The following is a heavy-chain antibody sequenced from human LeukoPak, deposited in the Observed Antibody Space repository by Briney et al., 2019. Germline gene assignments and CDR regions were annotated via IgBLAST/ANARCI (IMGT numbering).Heavy chain of an antibody. CDR2: IRYYGSNK. CDR1: GFTFSSYV. CDR3: AKGRYYYGSAQGY. Sequence: GGSLRLSCAASGFTFSSYVMHWVRQAPGKGVEWVAFIRYYGSNKYYADSVKGRFTISRDNSKNTLYLQMNSLRAEDTAVYYCAKGRYYYGSAQGYWGQGTLVTVSS. J-gene: IGHJ4*02. V-gene: IGHV3-30*02. D-gene: IGHD3-10*01.